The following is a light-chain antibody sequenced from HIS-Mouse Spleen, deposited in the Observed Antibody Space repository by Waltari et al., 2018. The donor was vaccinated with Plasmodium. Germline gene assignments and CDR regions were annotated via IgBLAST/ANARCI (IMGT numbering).Light chain of an antibody. CDR1: KLVDKY. CDR3: QAWDSSTVV. J-gene: IGLJ2*01. Sequence: SYELTQPPSVSVSPGQTASITCSGEKLVDKYACWYQQKPGQSPVLVIYQDSKRPSGIPERFSGSNSGNPATLTISGTQAMDEADYYCQAWDSSTVVFGGGTKLTVL. CDR2: QDS. V-gene: IGLV3-1*01.